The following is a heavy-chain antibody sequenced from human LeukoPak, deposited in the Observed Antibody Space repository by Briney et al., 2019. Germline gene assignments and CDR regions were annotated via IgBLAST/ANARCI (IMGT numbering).Heavy chain of an antibody. Sequence: SETLSLTCSVSGDSISGYYWSWIRQPPGKGLEWIGYIYYSGSTNYNPSLKSRVTISVDTSKNQFSLKLSSVTAADTAVYYCARDMGATHFDYWGQGTLVTVSS. J-gene: IGHJ4*02. CDR3: ARDMGATHFDY. CDR2: IYYSGST. CDR1: GDSISGYY. V-gene: IGHV4-59*01. D-gene: IGHD1-26*01.